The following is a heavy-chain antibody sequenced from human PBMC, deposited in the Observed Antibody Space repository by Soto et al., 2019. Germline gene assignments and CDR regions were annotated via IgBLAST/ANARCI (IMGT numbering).Heavy chain of an antibody. D-gene: IGHD2-15*01. CDR2: IIPIFGTA. CDR3: ARPTYCSGGSCYSHFDY. J-gene: IGHJ4*02. V-gene: IGHV1-69*13. CDR1: GGTFSSYA. Sequence: ASVKVSCKASGGTFSSYAISWVRQAPGQGLEWMGGIIPIFGTANYAQKFQGRVTITADESTSTAYMELSSLRSEDTAVYYCARPTYCSGGSCYSHFDYWGQGTLVTVS.